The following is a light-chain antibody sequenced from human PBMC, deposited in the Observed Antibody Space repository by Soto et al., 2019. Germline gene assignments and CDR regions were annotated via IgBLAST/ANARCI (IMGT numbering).Light chain of an antibody. J-gene: IGLJ2*01. CDR2: LNSGGSH. V-gene: IGLV4-69*01. CDR1: SGHSSYA. Sequence: QLVLTQSPSASASLGASFKLTCTLSSGHSSYAIAWHQQQPEKGPRYLMNLNSGGSHSKGDGIPDRFSGSSSGAERYLTISSLQSEDEADYYCQTWGTGILVFGGGTKLTVL. CDR3: QTWGTGILV.